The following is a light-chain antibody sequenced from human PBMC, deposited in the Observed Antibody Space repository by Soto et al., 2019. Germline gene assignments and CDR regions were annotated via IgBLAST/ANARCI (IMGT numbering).Light chain of an antibody. CDR3: QQYASYWT. CDR1: QSISRW. V-gene: IGKV1-5*01. CDR2: DVS. Sequence: DIQMTQSPSTLSASVGDRVAVTCRASQSISRWLAWYQQKPGKAPKLLIYDVSSLEGGVPSRFSGSGSGTDFTLTISRLQPDDSATYYCQQYASYWTFGQGTKVDIK. J-gene: IGKJ1*01.